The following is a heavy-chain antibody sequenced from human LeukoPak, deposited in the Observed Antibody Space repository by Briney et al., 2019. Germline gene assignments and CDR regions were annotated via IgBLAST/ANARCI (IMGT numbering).Heavy chain of an antibody. CDR2: INPSGGST. J-gene: IGHJ4*02. CDR1: GYTFTDYY. Sequence: ASVRVSCKASGYTFTDYYIHWVRQAPGQGLEWMGIINPSGGSTSYAQKFQGRVTMTRDTSTSTVYMELSSLRSEDTAVYYCARDRRTAFDYWGQGTLVTVSS. CDR3: ARDRRTAFDY. V-gene: IGHV1-46*01.